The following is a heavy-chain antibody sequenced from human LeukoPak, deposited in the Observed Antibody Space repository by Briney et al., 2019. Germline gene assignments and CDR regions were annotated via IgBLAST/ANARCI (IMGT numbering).Heavy chain of an antibody. V-gene: IGHV1-2*02. D-gene: IGHD6-19*01. CDR1: GYTFNGYY. CDR2: INPNSGGT. Sequence: ASVKVSCMDSGYTFNGYYIHWVRQAPGDGLEWMGWINPNSGGTNYAQKFQGRVTMTRDTSNSTAYMELSRLRSDDTAVFYCATSSGWKSNIDYWGQGTLVTVSS. CDR3: ATSSGWKSNIDY. J-gene: IGHJ4*02.